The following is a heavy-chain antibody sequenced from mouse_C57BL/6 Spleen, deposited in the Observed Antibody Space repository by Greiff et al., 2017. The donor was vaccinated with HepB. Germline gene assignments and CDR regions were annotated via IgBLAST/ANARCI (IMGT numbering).Heavy chain of an antibody. Sequence: QVQLQQSGTELVKPGASVKLSCKASGYTFTSYWMHWVKQRPGQGLEWIGNINPSNGGTNYNEKFKSKATLTVDKSSSTAYMQLSSLTSEDSAVYYCARNGYSNYKNFDYWGQGTTLTVSS. J-gene: IGHJ2*01. CDR1: GYTFTSYW. V-gene: IGHV1-53*01. CDR3: ARNGYSNYKNFDY. D-gene: IGHD2-5*01. CDR2: INPSNGGT.